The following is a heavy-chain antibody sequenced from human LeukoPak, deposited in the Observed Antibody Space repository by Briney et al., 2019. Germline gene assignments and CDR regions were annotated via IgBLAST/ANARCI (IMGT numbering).Heavy chain of an antibody. CDR2: IRSKAYGGTT. D-gene: IGHD1-7*01. Sequence: GGSLRLSCTASGLTFGAYAMSWVRQAPGKGLEWVGFIRSKAYGGTTEYVASVKGGFTISRDDSKSIAYLQMNSLKTEDTAVYHCIAEGTTDYWGQGSLVTVSS. J-gene: IGHJ4*02. CDR3: IAEGTTDY. V-gene: IGHV3-49*04. CDR1: GLTFGAYA.